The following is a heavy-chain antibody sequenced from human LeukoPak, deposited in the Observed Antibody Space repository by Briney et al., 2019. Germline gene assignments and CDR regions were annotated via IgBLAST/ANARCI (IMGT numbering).Heavy chain of an antibody. CDR3: AMSKGYVPFDY. CDR1: GGSISSHY. J-gene: IGHJ4*02. V-gene: IGHV4-59*11. D-gene: IGHD5-18*01. Sequence: SETLSLTCTVSGGSISSHYWSWIRQPPGKGLEWIGYIYYSGSTNYNPSLKSRVTISVDTSKDQFSLKLSSVTAADTAVYYCAMSKGYVPFDYWGQGTLVTVSS. CDR2: IYYSGST.